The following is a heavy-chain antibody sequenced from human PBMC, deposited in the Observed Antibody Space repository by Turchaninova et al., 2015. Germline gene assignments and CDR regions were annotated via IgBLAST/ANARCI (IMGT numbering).Heavy chain of an antibody. J-gene: IGHJ3*02. CDR1: GGSISRGGYS. CDR2: MYPSGST. Sequence: QLQLQESGSGLVKPSQTLSLTCAVSGGSISRGGYSWSWIRQPPGKGLEWLGYMYPSGSTYSNPSLKSRVTISGDRSKNQFSLEVSSVTAADTAIYYCARKTTDDDSFDIWGQGTMVTVSS. CDR3: ARKTTDDDSFDI. D-gene: IGHD4-17*01. V-gene: IGHV4-30-2*01.